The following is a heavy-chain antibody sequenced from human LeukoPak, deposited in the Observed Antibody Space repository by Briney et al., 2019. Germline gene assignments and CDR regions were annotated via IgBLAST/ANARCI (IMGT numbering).Heavy chain of an antibody. CDR3: AKASKAPDQLLFLDY. CDR2: ISYDGSNK. CDR1: GFTFSSYG. J-gene: IGHJ4*02. D-gene: IGHD2-2*01. Sequence: AGSLRLSCAASGFTFSSYGMHWVRQAPGKGLEWVAVISYDGSNKYYADSVKGRFTISRDNSKNTLYLQMNSLRAGDTAVYYCAKASKAPDQLLFLDYWGQGTLVTVSS. V-gene: IGHV3-30*18.